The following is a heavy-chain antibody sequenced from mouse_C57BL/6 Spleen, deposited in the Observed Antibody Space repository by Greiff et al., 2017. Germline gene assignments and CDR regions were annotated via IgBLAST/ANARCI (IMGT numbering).Heavy chain of an antibody. Sequence: VQLQQSGAELARPGASVKLSCTASGYTFTSYAISWVKQTPGQGLEWIGEIYPRSGNTYYNKKFKGKATLTADKSSSTAYLELRSLTSEDCAVYFCAREDKSYWGQGTLVTVSA. V-gene: IGHV1-81*01. CDR1: GYTFTSYA. CDR2: IYPRSGNT. CDR3: AREDKSY. J-gene: IGHJ3*01.